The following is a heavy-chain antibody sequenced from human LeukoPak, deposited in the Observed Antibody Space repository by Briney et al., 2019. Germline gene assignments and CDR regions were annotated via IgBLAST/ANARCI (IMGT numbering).Heavy chain of an antibody. V-gene: IGHV3-7*01. CDR1: GFTFSSYW. D-gene: IGHD3-3*01. CDR2: IEQDGSEK. CDR3: ARGPYDFWSGMDV. J-gene: IGHJ6*04. Sequence: PGGSLRLSCAASGFTFSSYWMSWVRQAPGKGLEWVANIEQDGSEKYYVDSVKGRFTISRDNAKNSLYLQMNSLRAEDTAVYYCARGPYDFWSGMDVWGKGTTVTVSS.